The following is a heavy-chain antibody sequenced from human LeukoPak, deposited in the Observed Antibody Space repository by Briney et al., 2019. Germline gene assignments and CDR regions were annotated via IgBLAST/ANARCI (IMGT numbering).Heavy chain of an antibody. Sequence: GASVKVSCKASGYTFIGYYMHWVRQVPGQGLEWVGWINPKSGGTDYAQKFQGRVTMTTDTSISTAYMELSSLRSEDTAVYYCARGPVSGYYYFYYYGMDVWGQGTTVTVSS. D-gene: IGHD3-22*01. J-gene: IGHJ6*02. CDR2: INPKSGGT. CDR3: ARGPVSGYYYFYYYGMDV. CDR1: GYTFIGYY. V-gene: IGHV1-2*02.